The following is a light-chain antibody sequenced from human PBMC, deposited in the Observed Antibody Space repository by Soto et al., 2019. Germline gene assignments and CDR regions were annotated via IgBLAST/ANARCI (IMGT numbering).Light chain of an antibody. CDR3: QQYDYWPPYT. J-gene: IGKJ2*01. CDR2: GAS. CDR1: QSVSSSY. Sequence: EIVLTQSPGTLSLSPGERATLSCRASQSVSSSYLAWYQQKPGQAPRLLIYGASSRATGIPDRFSGSGSGTDFTLTISRLEPEDFAVYYCQQYDYWPPYTFGQGTKVDIK. V-gene: IGKV3-20*01.